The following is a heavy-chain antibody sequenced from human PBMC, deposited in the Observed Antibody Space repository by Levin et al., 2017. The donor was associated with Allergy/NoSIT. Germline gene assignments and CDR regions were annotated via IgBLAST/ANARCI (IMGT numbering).Heavy chain of an antibody. J-gene: IGHJ2*01. V-gene: IGHV5-10-1*01. Sequence: ASVKVSCKVSGYRFTTYWISWVRQMPGKGLEWIGRIDPSDSYSTYSPSFQGHVTISADESIRTAYMQWSSLKSSDTAMYYCARGFSYDWHFDVWGRGTLVSVSS. D-gene: IGHD5-18*01. CDR2: IDPSDSYS. CDR1: GYRFTTYW. CDR3: ARGFSYDWHFDV.